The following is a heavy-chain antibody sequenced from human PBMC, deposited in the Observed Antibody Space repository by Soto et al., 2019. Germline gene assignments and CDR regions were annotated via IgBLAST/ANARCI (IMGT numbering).Heavy chain of an antibody. J-gene: IGHJ4*02. CDR3: ASQYSYDYY. CDR1: GFTFSSYA. V-gene: IGHV3-30-3*01. Sequence: GGSLRLSCAASGFTFSSYAMHWVRQAPGKGLEWVAVISYDGSNKYYADSVKGRFTISRDNSKNTLYLQMNSLRAEDTAVYYCASQYSYDYYWGQGTLVTVSS. D-gene: IGHD5-18*01. CDR2: ISYDGSNK.